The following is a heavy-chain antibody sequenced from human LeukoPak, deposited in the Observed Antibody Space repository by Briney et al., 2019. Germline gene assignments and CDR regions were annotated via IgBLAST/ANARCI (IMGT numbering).Heavy chain of an antibody. CDR1: GGSISSYY. CDR3: ARHLGYYDFWSGYFDY. CDR2: IYYSGST. J-gene: IGHJ4*02. Sequence: SETLSLTCTVSGGSISSYYWSWIRQPPGKGLEWTGYIYYSGSTNYNPSLKSRVTISVDTSKNQFSLKLSSVTAADTAVYYCARHLGYYDFWSGYFDYWGQGTLVTVSS. D-gene: IGHD3-3*01. V-gene: IGHV4-59*01.